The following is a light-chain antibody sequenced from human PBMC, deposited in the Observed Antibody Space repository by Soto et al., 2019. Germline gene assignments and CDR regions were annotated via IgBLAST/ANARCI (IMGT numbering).Light chain of an antibody. J-gene: IGKJ5*01. CDR1: QDISNY. V-gene: IGKV1-33*01. Sequence: DIQMTQSPSSLSASVGDRVTITCQASQDISNYLNWYQQKPGKAPKLLIYDASNLETGVPSRFSGSGSGTDFTFTISSLQPEDIEVYYCQQYGSSPITFGQGTRLEIK. CDR2: DAS. CDR3: QQYGSSPIT.